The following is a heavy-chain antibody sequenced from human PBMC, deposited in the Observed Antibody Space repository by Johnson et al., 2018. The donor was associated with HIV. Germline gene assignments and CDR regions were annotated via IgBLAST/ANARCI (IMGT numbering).Heavy chain of an antibody. V-gene: IGHV3-30*18. CDR1: GFTFSSYW. D-gene: IGHD3/OR15-3a*01. Sequence: QVQVVESGGGVVQPGGSLRLSCAASGFTFSSYWMTWVRQAPGKGLEWVAVISYDGSNKYYADSVKGRFTISRDNSKNTLYLQMNSLRVEDTAVYKCAKDLEANKDDEWATDYYDLSVAYPVPDPRAVVGAFDVWGQGTMVTVSS. CDR2: ISYDGSNK. CDR3: AKDLEANKDDEWATDYYDLSVAYPVPDPRAVVGAFDV. J-gene: IGHJ3*01.